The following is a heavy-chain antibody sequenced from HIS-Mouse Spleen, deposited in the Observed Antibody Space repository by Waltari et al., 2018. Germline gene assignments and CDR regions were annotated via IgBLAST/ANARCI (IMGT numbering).Heavy chain of an antibody. CDR1: GFTFSSYG. CDR2: ISYDGSNK. Sequence: GRSLRLSCAASGFTFSSYGMHWVRQAPGKGLEWVAVISYDGSNKYYADSVKGRFTISRDNSKNTLYLQMNSLRAEDTAVYYCAKDTSGSYSDYWGQGTLVTVSS. CDR3: AKDTSGSYSDY. J-gene: IGHJ4*02. V-gene: IGHV3-30*18. D-gene: IGHD1-26*01.